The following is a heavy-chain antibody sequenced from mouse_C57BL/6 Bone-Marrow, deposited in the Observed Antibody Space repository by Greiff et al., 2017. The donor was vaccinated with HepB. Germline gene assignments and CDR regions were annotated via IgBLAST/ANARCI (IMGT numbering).Heavy chain of an antibody. CDR2: IDPSDSYT. J-gene: IGHJ2*01. CDR3: AREETAQASYYFDY. CDR1: GYTFTSYW. Sequence: QVQLQQPGAELVMPGASVKLSCKASGYTFTSYWMHWVTQRPGQGLEWIGEIDPSDSYTNYNQKFKGKSTLTVDKSSSTAYMQLSSLTSEDSAVYYGAREETAQASYYFDYWGQGTTLTVSS. D-gene: IGHD3-2*02. V-gene: IGHV1-69*01.